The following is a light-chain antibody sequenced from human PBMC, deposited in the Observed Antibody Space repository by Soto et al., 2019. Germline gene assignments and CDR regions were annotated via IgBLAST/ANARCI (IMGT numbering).Light chain of an antibody. Sequence: QSALTQPASVSGSPGQSITISCTGTNSDVGSYNLVSWYQQHPGKAPKLMIYEVTKRPSGVSYRFTGSKSGNTASLTISGLQAVDEADYYCYSYAGSSTYVFGTGTKVTVL. V-gene: IGLV2-23*02. CDR1: NSDVGSYNL. J-gene: IGLJ1*01. CDR2: EVT. CDR3: YSYAGSSTYV.